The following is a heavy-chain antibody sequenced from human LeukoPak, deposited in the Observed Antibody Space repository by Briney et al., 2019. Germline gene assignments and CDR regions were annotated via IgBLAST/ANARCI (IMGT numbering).Heavy chain of an antibody. J-gene: IGHJ4*02. V-gene: IGHV1-69*13. CDR2: IIPIFGTA. D-gene: IGHD3-22*01. CDR3: ARTPWYYDSSGYYHFDY. Sequence: SVKVSCKASGGTFSSYAISWVRQAPGQGLEWMGGIIPIFGTANYAQKFQGRVTITADESTSTAYMELSSLRSEDTAVYYCARTPWYYDSSGYYHFDYWGQGTLVTVSS. CDR1: GGTFSSYA.